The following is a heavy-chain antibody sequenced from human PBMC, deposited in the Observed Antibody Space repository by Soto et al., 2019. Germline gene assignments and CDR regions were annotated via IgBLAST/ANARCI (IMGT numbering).Heavy chain of an antibody. CDR3: AGFFGYRYGRVDP. J-gene: IGHJ5*02. CDR1: GVSFSDYY. CDR2: INHSGST. D-gene: IGHD5-18*01. Sequence: SETLSLTCAVYGVSFSDYYWSWIRQPPGKGLEWIGEINHSGSTSYTPSLKSRATISVDTSKNQFSLKLSSVTAADTAVYYCAGFFGYRYGRVDPWGQGTLVTVSS. V-gene: IGHV4-34*01.